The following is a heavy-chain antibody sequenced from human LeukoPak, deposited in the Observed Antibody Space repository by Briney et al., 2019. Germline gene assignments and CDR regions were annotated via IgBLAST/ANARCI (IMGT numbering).Heavy chain of an antibody. CDR1: GFTFSSFS. Sequence: PGGSLRLSCAASGFTFSSFSMNWVRQAPGKGLEWVSYIRSSGTGTDYTGSVKGRFTISRDNAKNSLYLQMNSLRAEDTAVYYCARDGRLRNQLRPGDYWGQGTLVTVSS. CDR2: IRSSGTGT. V-gene: IGHV3-48*04. CDR3: ARDGRLRNQLRPGDY. D-gene: IGHD1-14*01. J-gene: IGHJ4*02.